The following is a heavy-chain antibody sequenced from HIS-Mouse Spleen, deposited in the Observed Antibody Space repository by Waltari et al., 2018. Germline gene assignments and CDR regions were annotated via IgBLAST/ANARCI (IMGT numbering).Heavy chain of an antibody. CDR3: ARELDAFDI. Sequence: QVQLVQSGAEVKKPGASVKVSCKASGYTFTGYYMHGVRQAPGQGLEWMGWINPNNDGTNYAKKVQGRVTMTRDTSISTAYMELSRLGSDDTAVYYCARELDAFDIWGQGTMVTVSS. V-gene: IGHV1-2*02. J-gene: IGHJ3*02. CDR2: INPNNDGT. CDR1: GYTFTGYY.